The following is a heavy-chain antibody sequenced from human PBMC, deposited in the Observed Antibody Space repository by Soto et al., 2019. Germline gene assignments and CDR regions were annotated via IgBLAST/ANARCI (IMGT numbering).Heavy chain of an antibody. CDR1: GYTLSNNG. D-gene: IGHD2-21*01. CDR2: ISNDGRDT. Sequence: QVQLVESGGGVVQPGRSLRLSCAVSGYTLSNNGMHWVRQAPGAGLEWVAFISNDGRDTYYADSVKGRFTISRDNSKNTLYLQMDSLRVEDTAVYYCVGIIKTGYWGQGTLVTVSS. J-gene: IGHJ4*02. V-gene: IGHV3-30*03. CDR3: VGIIKTGY.